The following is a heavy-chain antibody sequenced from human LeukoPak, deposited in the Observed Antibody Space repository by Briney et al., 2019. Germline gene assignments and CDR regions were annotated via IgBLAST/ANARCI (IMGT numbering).Heavy chain of an antibody. J-gene: IGHJ3*02. V-gene: IGHV1-46*01. D-gene: IGHD3-22*01. Sequence: ASVKVSCKASGYTFTSYYMHWVRQAPGQGLEWMGIINPSGGSTSYAQKFQGRVTMTRDMSTSTVYMELRSLRSEDTAVYYCAFTYYYDSSGFPQDAFDIWGQGTMVTVSS. CDR1: GYTFTSYY. CDR2: INPSGGST. CDR3: AFTYYYDSSGFPQDAFDI.